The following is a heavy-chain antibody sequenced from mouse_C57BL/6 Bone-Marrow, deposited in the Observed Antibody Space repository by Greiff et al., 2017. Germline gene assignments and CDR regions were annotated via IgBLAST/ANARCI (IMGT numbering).Heavy chain of an antibody. CDR2: ISDGGSYT. V-gene: IGHV5-4*01. D-gene: IGHD6-2*01. J-gene: IGHJ2*01. Sequence: EVQLQESGGGLVKPGGSLKLSCAASGFTFSSYAMSWVRQTPEKRLEWVATISDGGSYTYYPDNVKGRFTISGDNAKNNLYLQMSHLKSEDTAMYYCASLFKKGYWGQGTTLTVSS. CDR1: GFTFSSYA. CDR3: ASLFKKGY.